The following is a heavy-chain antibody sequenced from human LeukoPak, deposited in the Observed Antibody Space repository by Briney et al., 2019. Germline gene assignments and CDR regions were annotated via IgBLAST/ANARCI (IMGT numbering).Heavy chain of an antibody. J-gene: IGHJ4*02. CDR3: ARDRDSSGWFDY. D-gene: IGHD6-19*01. CDR1: GGSISGFY. Sequence: SETLSPTCTVAGGSISGFYWGWIRQAPGKGLEWIGFIYYSGSANYNPSLKNRVTMSVDTSKNQFSLKLSSVTAADTAFYYCARDRDSSGWFDYWGQGTLVTVSS. CDR2: IYYSGSA. V-gene: IGHV4-59*01.